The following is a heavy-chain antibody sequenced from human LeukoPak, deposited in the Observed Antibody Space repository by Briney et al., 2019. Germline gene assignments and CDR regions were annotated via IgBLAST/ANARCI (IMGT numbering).Heavy chain of an antibody. Sequence: PGRSLRLSCAASGFTFDDYAMHWVRQAPGKGLEWVSGINWNSGNIDYADSVKGRFTISRDNAKNSLYLQMNSLRADDTAVYYCARGSGSHGRDWFDPWGQGTLVTVSS. J-gene: IGHJ5*02. V-gene: IGHV3-9*01. D-gene: IGHD1-26*01. CDR3: ARGSGSHGRDWFDP. CDR1: GFTFDDYA. CDR2: INWNSGNI.